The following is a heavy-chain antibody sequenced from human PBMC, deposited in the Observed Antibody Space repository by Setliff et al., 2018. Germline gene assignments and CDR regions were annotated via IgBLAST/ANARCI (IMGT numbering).Heavy chain of an antibody. V-gene: IGHV1-2*04. J-gene: IGHJ5*02. D-gene: IGHD2-2*01. CDR1: GYTFTGYY. Sequence: ASVKVSCKASGYTFTGYYMHWVRQAPGQGLEWMGWINPNSGGTNYAQKFQGWVTMTRDTSISTAYMELSRLGSDDTAVYYCARDRGYCSSTSCYEGFDPWGQGTLVTVSS. CDR2: INPNSGGT. CDR3: ARDRGYCSSTSCYEGFDP.